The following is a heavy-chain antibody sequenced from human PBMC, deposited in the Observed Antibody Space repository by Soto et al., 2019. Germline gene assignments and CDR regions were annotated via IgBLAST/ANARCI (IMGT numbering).Heavy chain of an antibody. V-gene: IGHV4-59*01. Sequence: KPSETLSLTCDVSGDSISTYYWSWIRQPPGKGLEWIGYVYYSGSTLYNPSLESRVTLSIDMSKKQVSLKLNSVIAADTAVYYCARTRMIESWIDYWGHGTLVTVSS. D-gene: IGHD2-21*01. CDR2: VYYSGST. J-gene: IGHJ4*01. CDR1: GDSISTYY. CDR3: ARTRMIESWIDY.